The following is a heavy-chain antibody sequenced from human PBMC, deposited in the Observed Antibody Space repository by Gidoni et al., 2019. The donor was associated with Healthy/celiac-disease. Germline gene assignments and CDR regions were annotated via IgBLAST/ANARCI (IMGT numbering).Heavy chain of an antibody. CDR2: IIPIFGTA. CDR3: ARDLAEMATPHYYYGMDV. D-gene: IGHD5-12*01. CDR1: GGTFSSYA. J-gene: IGHJ6*02. V-gene: IGHV1-69*06. Sequence: QVQLVQSGAEVKKPGSSVKVSCKASGGTFSSYAISWVRQAPGQGLEWMGGIIPIFGTANYAQKFQGRVTITADKSTSTAYMELSSLRSEDTAVYYCARDLAEMATPHYYYGMDVWGQGTTVTVSS.